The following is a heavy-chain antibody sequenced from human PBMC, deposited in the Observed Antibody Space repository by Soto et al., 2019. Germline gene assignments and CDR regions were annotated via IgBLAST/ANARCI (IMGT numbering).Heavy chain of an antibody. CDR3: ARDTVAGLYYGMDV. CDR2: IYSGGST. J-gene: IGHJ6*02. Sequence: TGGSLRLSCAASGFTVSSNYVSWGRQAPGKGLEWVSVIYSGGSTYYADSVKGRFTISRDNSKNTLYLQMNSLRAEDTAVYYCARDTVAGLYYGMDVWGQGTTVTVSS. CDR1: GFTVSSNY. V-gene: IGHV3-53*01. D-gene: IGHD6-19*01.